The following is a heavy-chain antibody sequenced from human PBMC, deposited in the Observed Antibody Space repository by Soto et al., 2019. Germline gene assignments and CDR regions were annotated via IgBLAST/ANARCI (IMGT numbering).Heavy chain of an antibody. J-gene: IGHJ5*02. D-gene: IGHD6-13*01. CDR1: GYTFTSYG. V-gene: IGHV1-3*01. CDR2: INAANGDT. CDR3: VRRHVSATGIDWFDP. Sequence: QVQLVQSGTEVKKPGASVKVSCKASGYTFTSYGIHWVRQAPGQRLEWMGWINAANGDTKYSPNFHGRATITKDTSASTAYMELSSLRSEDTAVYYCVRRHVSATGIDWFDPWGQGTLVTVSS.